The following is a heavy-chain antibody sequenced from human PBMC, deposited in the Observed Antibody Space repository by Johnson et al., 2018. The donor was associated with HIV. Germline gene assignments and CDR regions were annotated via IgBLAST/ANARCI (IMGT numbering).Heavy chain of an antibody. J-gene: IGHJ3*02. CDR3: ARVRYSSGWPIYAFDI. CDR1: GFTFDDYA. V-gene: IGHV3-9*01. D-gene: IGHD6-19*01. CDR2: ISWNSGNI. Sequence: VQLVESGGGLVQPGRSLRLSCVASGFTFDDYAMHWVRQAPGKGLEWVSGISWNSGNIAYVDFVRGRFTISRDNARNSLYLQMNSLRAEDTAVYYCARVRYSSGWPIYAFDIWGQGTMVTVSS.